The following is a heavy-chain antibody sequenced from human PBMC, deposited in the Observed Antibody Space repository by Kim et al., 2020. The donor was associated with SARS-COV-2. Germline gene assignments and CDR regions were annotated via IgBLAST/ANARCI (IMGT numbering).Heavy chain of an antibody. J-gene: IGHJ6*01. CDR1: GFTFSSYG. Sequence: GGSLRLSCAASGFTFSSYGMHWVRQAPGKWLAWVAVISYDGSNKYYADSVKGRFTISRDNSKNTLYLQMNSLRAEDTAVYYCAKDRGYCSGGSCYGNYY. CDR2: ISYDGSNK. D-gene: IGHD2-15*01. CDR3: AKDRGYCSGGSCYGNYY. V-gene: IGHV3-30*18.